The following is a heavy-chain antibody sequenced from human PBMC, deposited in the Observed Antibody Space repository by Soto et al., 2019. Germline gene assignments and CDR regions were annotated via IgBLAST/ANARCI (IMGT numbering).Heavy chain of an antibody. J-gene: IGHJ5*02. CDR3: ARATSNYGILTGYYLNWFDP. Sequence: SETLSLTCTVSGGSISSYYWSWMRQPPGKGLEWIGYIYYSGSTKYNPSLKSRVTISVDTSKNQFSLKLSSVTAADTAVYYCARATSNYGILTGYYLNWFDPWGQGTLVTVS. CDR1: GGSISSYY. V-gene: IGHV4-59*01. CDR2: IYYSGST. D-gene: IGHD3-9*01.